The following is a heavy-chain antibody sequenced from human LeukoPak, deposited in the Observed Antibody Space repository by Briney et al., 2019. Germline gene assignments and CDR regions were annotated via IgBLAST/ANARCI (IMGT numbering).Heavy chain of an antibody. J-gene: IGHJ5*02. D-gene: IGHD3-3*01. CDR2: IGTSGGSI. Sequence: GGSLRLSCAASGFTFRSYAMSWVRQAPGKGLEWVSGIGTSGGSIYYADSVKGRFTVSRDNAKNSLYLQMNSLRAEDTAVYYCAREPAAFGDNWFDPWGQGTLVTVSS. CDR3: AREPAAFGDNWFDP. V-gene: IGHV3-23*01. CDR1: GFTFRSYA.